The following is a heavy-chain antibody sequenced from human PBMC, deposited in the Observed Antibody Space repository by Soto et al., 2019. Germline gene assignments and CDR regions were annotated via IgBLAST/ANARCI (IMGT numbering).Heavy chain of an antibody. Sequence: QVQLVQSGAEVKKPGASVKVSCKASGYTFTSYAMHWVRQAPGQRLEWMGWINAGNGNTKYSQKFQGRVTITRDTSASTAYMELSSLRSEDTAVYYCARGDILTGYYPAARGSYYYGMDVWGQGTPVTVSS. CDR3: ARGDILTGYYPAARGSYYYGMDV. CDR1: GYTFTSYA. D-gene: IGHD3-9*01. CDR2: INAGNGNT. J-gene: IGHJ6*02. V-gene: IGHV1-3*01.